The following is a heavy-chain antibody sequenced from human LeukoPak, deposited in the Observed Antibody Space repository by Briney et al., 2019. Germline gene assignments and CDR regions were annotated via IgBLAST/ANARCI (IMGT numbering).Heavy chain of an antibody. V-gene: IGHV3-48*01. J-gene: IGHJ5*02. CDR1: GFTFSSYS. Sequence: GGSLRLSCVASGFTFSSYSMNWVRQAPGKGLEWLSYISSGSSTIYYADSVKGRFTISRDNAKNSLYLQMNSLRAEDTAVYYCARASQQLVLYNWFDPWGQGTLVTVSS. CDR3: ARASQQLVLYNWFDP. CDR2: ISSGSSTI. D-gene: IGHD6-13*01.